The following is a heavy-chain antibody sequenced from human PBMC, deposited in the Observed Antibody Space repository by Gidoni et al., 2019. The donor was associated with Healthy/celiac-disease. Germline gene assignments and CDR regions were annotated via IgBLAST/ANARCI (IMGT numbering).Heavy chain of an antibody. CDR3: AKVADIVVVPAAPYDY. J-gene: IGHJ4*02. CDR1: GFTFSSYA. D-gene: IGHD2-2*01. Sequence: EVQLLESGGGLVQPGGSLRLSCAASGFTFSSYAMSWVRQAPGKGLEWVSAISGSGGSTYYADSVKGRFTISRDNSKNTLYLQMNSLRAEDTAVYYCAKVADIVVVPAAPYDYWGQGTLVTVSS. CDR2: ISGSGGST. V-gene: IGHV3-23*01.